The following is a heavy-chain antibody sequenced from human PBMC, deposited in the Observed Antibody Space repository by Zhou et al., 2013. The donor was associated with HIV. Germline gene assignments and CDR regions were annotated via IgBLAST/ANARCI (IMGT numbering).Heavy chain of an antibody. J-gene: IGHJ4*02. CDR2: IIPIFGTA. Sequence: QVQLVQSGVEVKKPGSSVKVSCKDSGGTYGIYVIWWVRQAPGQGLEWMGRIIPIFGTANYAQKFQGRVTITADESTSTAYMELSSLRSEDTAVYYCARDRAIGGSYLPYYFDYWGQGTLVTVSS. V-gene: IGHV1-69*13. D-gene: IGHD1-26*01. CDR1: GGTYGIYV. CDR3: ARDRAIGGSYLPYYFDY.